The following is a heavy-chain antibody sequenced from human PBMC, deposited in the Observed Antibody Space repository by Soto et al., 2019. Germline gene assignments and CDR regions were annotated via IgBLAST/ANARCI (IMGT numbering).Heavy chain of an antibody. V-gene: IGHV1-69*01. Sequence: QVQLVQSAAEVKKPGSSVQVSCKASGGTLSSYVISWVRQAPGQGLEWMGGIIPIFGTTTYGEKFQGRVTITADESTSTTYMELSSLKSADTAVYYCARDPRQDCSGETCYYSWGQGTLVTVSS. J-gene: IGHJ4*02. D-gene: IGHD2-15*01. CDR3: ARDPRQDCSGETCYYS. CDR2: IIPIFGTT. CDR1: GGTLSSYV.